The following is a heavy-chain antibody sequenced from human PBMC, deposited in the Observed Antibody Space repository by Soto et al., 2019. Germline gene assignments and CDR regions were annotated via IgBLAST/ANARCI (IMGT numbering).Heavy chain of an antibody. Sequence: PGGSLRLCCAASGVTFCSYGMHWVRQAPGKGLEWVAVIWYDGSNKYYADSVKGRFTISRDNSKNTLYLQMNSLRAEDTAVYYCARYNWNYDAFDIWGQGTMVTVSS. CDR1: GVTFCSYG. D-gene: IGHD1-7*01. J-gene: IGHJ3*02. V-gene: IGHV3-33*01. CDR3: ARYNWNYDAFDI. CDR2: IWYDGSNK.